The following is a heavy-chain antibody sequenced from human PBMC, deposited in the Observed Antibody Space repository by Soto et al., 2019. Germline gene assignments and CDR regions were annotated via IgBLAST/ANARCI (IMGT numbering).Heavy chain of an antibody. CDR1: GFTFDDYA. D-gene: IGHD3-9*01. J-gene: IGHJ4*02. V-gene: IGHV3-9*01. CDR2: ISWNSGSI. Sequence: GGSLRLSCAASGFTFDDYAMHWVRQAPGKGLEWVSGISWNSGSIGYADSVKGRFTISRDNAKNSLYLQMNSLRAEDTALYYCAKAPYDILTGYYLDYWGQGTLVTVSS. CDR3: AKAPYDILTGYYLDY.